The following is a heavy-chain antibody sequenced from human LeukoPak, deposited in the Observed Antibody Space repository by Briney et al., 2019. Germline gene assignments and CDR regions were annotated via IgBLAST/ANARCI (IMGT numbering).Heavy chain of an antibody. D-gene: IGHD4-23*01. CDR2: IKNKANSYTT. Sequence: GGSLRLSCAASGFSFSACYMDWVRQAPGKGLELVARIKNKANSYTTHYAESVRGGFTISRDDSKNSLYLQMNSLKTADTAVYYCVDLASTVGYWGQGTLVTVSS. J-gene: IGHJ4*02. CDR3: VDLASTVGY. CDR1: GFSFSACY. V-gene: IGHV3-72*01.